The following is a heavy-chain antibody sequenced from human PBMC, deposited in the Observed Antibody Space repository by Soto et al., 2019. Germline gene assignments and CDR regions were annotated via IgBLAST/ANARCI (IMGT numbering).Heavy chain of an antibody. Sequence: PSETLSLTCTVSGGSISSYYWSWIRQPPGKGLEWIGYIYYSGSTNYNPSLKSRVTISVDTSKNQFSLKLSSVTAADTAVYYCAREGGYGDYVDWFDPWGQGTLVTVSS. CDR3: AREGGYGDYVDWFDP. D-gene: IGHD4-17*01. J-gene: IGHJ5*02. V-gene: IGHV4-59*01. CDR2: IYYSGST. CDR1: GGSISSYY.